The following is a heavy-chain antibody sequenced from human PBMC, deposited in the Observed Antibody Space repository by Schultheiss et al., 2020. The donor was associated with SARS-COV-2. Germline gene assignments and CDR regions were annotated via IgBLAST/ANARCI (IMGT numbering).Heavy chain of an antibody. CDR2: VNGDGKNI. J-gene: IGHJ6*02. Sequence: GGSLRLSCAASGFTFSSYEMNWVRQAPGKGLEWVSYVNGDGKNIYYADSVKGRFTISRDNAKNSLYMQMNSLRAEDTAAYYCARDVKTNGMDVWGQGTTVTVSS. CDR1: GFTFSSYE. V-gene: IGHV3-48*03. CDR3: ARDVKTNGMDV.